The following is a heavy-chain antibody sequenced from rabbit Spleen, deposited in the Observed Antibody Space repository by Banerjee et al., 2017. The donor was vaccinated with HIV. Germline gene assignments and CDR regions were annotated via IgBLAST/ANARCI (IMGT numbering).Heavy chain of an antibody. D-gene: IGHD2-1*01. V-gene: IGHV1S47*01. CDR3: LRDPYGDYGAIDL. CDR1: GFDLSNYG. J-gene: IGHJ4*01. Sequence: QEQLVESRGGLVQPGESLTLSCKASGFDLSNYGVSWVRQAPGKGLEWIGYIDPVFDAAYDATWVNGRVTISSHNAQNTLYLQLNRLTAADTATYFCLRDPYGDYGAIDLWGPGTLVTVS. CDR2: IDPVFDAA.